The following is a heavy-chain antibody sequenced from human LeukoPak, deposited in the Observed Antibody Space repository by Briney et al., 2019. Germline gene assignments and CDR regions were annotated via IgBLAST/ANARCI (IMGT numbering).Heavy chain of an antibody. D-gene: IGHD6-19*01. V-gene: IGHV4-59*08. Sequence: SETLSLTCTVSGGSISSYYWSWIRQPPGKGLEWIGYIYYRGSTNYNPSLKRRVTISVATSKNQFSLKLSSVTAADTAVYYCARLSIAVAGTFDYWGQGTLVTVSS. CDR1: GGSISSYY. J-gene: IGHJ4*02. CDR2: IYYRGST. CDR3: ARLSIAVAGTFDY.